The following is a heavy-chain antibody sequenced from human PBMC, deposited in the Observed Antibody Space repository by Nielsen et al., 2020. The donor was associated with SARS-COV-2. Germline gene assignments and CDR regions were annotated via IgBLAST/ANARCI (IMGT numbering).Heavy chain of an antibody. CDR2: IDWNGGST. CDR3: ARHKRGGYVTSNYYYYGMDV. J-gene: IGHJ6*02. Sequence: GGSLRLSCAASGFTFDDYGMSWVRQAPGKGLEWVSGIDWNGGSTGYADSVKGRFTISRDNAKNSLYLQMNSLRAEDTALYHCARHKRGGYVTSNYYYYGMDVWGQGTTVTVSS. CDR1: GFTFDDYG. V-gene: IGHV3-20*01. D-gene: IGHD5-24*01.